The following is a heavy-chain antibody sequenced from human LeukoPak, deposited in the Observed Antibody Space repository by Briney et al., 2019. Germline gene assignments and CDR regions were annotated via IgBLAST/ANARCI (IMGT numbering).Heavy chain of an antibody. CDR2: ISGSGGST. CDR1: GFTFSSYA. D-gene: IGHD6-13*01. Sequence: AGGSLRLSCAASGFTFSSYAMSWVRQAPGKGLEWVSAISGSGGSTYYADSVKGRFTISRDSSKNTLYLQMNSLRAEDTAVYYCARSSSWYYFDYWGQGTLVTVSS. J-gene: IGHJ4*02. V-gene: IGHV3-23*01. CDR3: ARSSSWYYFDY.